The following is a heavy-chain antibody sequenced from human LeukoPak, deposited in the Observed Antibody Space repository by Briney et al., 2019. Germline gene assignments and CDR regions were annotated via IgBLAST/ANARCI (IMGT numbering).Heavy chain of an antibody. CDR2: ISADNGNR. Sequence: ASVKVSCKASGYTFTSYGISWVRQAPGQGLEWMGWISADNGNRNYAQNFQGRVTMTTDTSTSTAYMDLRSLRSDDTAVYYCAKDGGPVSGAAFDVWGQGTMVTVSS. J-gene: IGHJ3*01. D-gene: IGHD2-8*02. V-gene: IGHV1-18*01. CDR3: AKDGGPVSGAAFDV. CDR1: GYTFTSYG.